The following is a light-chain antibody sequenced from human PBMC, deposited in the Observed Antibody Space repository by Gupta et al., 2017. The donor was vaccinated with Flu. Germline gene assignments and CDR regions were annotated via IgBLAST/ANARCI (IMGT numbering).Light chain of an antibody. Sequence: DVHLPPSPPFLSASVGDRVTITCRASQVISSYLAWYQQKSGKAPKLLIYATSTLQSGVPSRVSGSGSGTECTLIITSRQPEDFATYYCQQLNTYPPITCGQGTRLEIK. J-gene: IGKJ5*01. CDR2: ATS. CDR3: QQLNTYPPIT. CDR1: QVISSY. V-gene: IGKV1-9*01.